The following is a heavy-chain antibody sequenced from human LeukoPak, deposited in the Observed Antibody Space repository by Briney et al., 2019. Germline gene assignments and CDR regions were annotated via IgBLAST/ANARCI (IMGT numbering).Heavy chain of an antibody. J-gene: IGHJ4*02. Sequence: SETLSLTCTVSGGSISSGDYYWSWIRQPPGKGLEWIGYIYNSGHTYYNPSLKSRLSISGDTSKNQFSLKLTSVTAADTAVYYCARGGEMITFGGVVLTFDYWGQGTLVTVSS. CDR3: ARGGEMITFGGVVLTFDY. V-gene: IGHV4-30-4*01. CDR2: IYNSGHT. D-gene: IGHD3-16*01. CDR1: GGSISSGDYY.